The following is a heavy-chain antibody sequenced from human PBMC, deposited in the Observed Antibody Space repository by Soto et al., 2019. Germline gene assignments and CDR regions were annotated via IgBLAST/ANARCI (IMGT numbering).Heavy chain of an antibody. V-gene: IGHV1-69*18. CDR1: GGTFGSYA. CDR2: IIPIFGTT. CDR3: ARGIAAAGTYFAY. J-gene: IGHJ4*02. Sequence: QVQLVQSGAEVKKPGSSVKVSCKASGGTFGSYAINWVRQAPGQGLEWMGIIIPIFGTTKYAQNFQGRVTITADDSARTVYMELTNLGSEDTAVYYCARGIAAAGTYFAYWGQGTLVTVSS. D-gene: IGHD6-13*01.